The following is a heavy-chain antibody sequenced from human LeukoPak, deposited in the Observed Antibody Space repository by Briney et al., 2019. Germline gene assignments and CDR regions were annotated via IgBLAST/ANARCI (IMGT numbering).Heavy chain of an antibody. D-gene: IGHD5-24*01. Sequence: VESLRISCQGFGYPFTTSWIGWVRQLPGKGLEWTAIIYAGNYDAKYSPSFQGQVSISTDRSISTAYLHWSSLKASDTAIYYCAIINHPDGRVYWGQGTLLTVSS. CDR3: AIINHPDGRVY. V-gene: IGHV5-51*01. J-gene: IGHJ4*02. CDR2: IYAGNYDA. CDR1: GYPFTTSW.